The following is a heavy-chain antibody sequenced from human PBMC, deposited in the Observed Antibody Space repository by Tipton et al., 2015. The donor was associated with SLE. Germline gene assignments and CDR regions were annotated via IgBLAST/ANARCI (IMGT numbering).Heavy chain of an antibody. CDR3: AGEYYFDY. V-gene: IGHV4-59*01. CDR1: GGSFSGYY. Sequence: TLSLTCAVYGGSFSGYYWSWIRQPPGKGLEWIGYIYYSGSTNYNPSLKSRVTISVDTSKNQFSLKLSSVTAADTAVYYCAGEYYFDYWGQGTLVTVSS. CDR2: IYYSGST. J-gene: IGHJ4*02.